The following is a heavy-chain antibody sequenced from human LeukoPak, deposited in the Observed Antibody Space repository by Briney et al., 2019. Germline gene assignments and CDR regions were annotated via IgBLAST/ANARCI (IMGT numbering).Heavy chain of an antibody. V-gene: IGHV3-30*02. J-gene: IGHJ4*02. CDR2: IRHDGSNK. Sequence: GGSLRHSRAASGFTFSSYGMHWVRQAPGKGLEWLAYIRHDGSNKYYADCVKGRFTISRHNSKNTVYLQMNSLRAEDTAVYYCAKDESQSSSYYYAFADYWGQGSIVTVSS. D-gene: IGHD6-13*01. CDR1: GFTFSSYG. CDR3: AKDESQSSSYYYAFADY.